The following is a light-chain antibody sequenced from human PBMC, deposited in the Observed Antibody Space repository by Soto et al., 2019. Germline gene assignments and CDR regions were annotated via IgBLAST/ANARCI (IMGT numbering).Light chain of an antibody. CDR3: QQSYSTPPT. CDR2: AAS. CDR1: QSISSY. V-gene: IGKV1-39*01. Sequence: DIQMTQSPSSLSASVGDRVTITCRASQSISSYLNWYQQKPGKAPKLLIYAASSLQSGVPSRFSGSXSGTDFTLTISSLQPEXFATYYCQQSYSTPPTFGQGTKVEIK. J-gene: IGKJ1*01.